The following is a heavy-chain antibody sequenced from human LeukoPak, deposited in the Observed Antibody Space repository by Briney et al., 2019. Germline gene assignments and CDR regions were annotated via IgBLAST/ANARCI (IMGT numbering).Heavy chain of an antibody. V-gene: IGHV4-59*02. J-gene: IGHJ4*02. D-gene: IGHD6-6*01. Sequence: PSETLPLTCTVSGGSVSSYYWSWIRQPPGKGLEWIGYIYYSGSTNYNPSLKSRVTISVDTSKNQFSLKLSSVTAADTAVYYCASMSIAGEDYWGQGTLVTVSS. CDR2: IYYSGST. CDR1: GGSVSSYY. CDR3: ASMSIAGEDY.